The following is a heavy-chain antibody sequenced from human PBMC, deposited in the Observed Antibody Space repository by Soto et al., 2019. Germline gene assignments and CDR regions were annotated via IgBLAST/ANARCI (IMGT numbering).Heavy chain of an antibody. CDR1: GFTFSSYS. V-gene: IGHV3-21*01. Sequence: EVQLAESGGGLVKPGGSLRLSCAASGFTFSSYSMNWVRQAPGKGLEWVSSISSGSSYIYYTDSVKGRFTISRDNAKNSLSLQMNSLRAEDTAVYYCARDSAGGSCGYWGQGTLVTVSS. J-gene: IGHJ4*02. CDR2: ISSGSSYI. CDR3: ARDSAGGSCGY. D-gene: IGHD2-15*01.